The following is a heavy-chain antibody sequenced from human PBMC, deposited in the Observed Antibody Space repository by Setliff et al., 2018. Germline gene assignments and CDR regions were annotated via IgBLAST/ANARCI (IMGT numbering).Heavy chain of an antibody. CDR3: ARDSQLGFYYFDS. D-gene: IGHD1-1*01. CDR1: GGSISSGSYY. V-gene: IGHV4-61*02. J-gene: IGHJ4*02. CDR2: LHTSGST. Sequence: SETLSLTCAVSGGSISSGSYYWSWIRQPAGKGLEWVGRLHTSGSTNYNPSLKSRVIITADVSTRTAYMDLSSLRSEDTAIYYCARDSQLGFYYFDSWGRGTLVTVSS.